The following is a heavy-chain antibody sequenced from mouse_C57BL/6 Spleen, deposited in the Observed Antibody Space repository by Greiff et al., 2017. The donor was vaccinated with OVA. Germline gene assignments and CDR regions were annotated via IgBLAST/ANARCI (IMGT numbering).Heavy chain of an antibody. CDR3: TGVNYYGTPAWCAY. CDR2: IDPENGDT. CDR1: GFNIKGDY. J-gene: IGHJ3*01. Sequence: VQLQQSGAELVRPGASVKLSCTASGFNIKGDYMHWVKQRPEQGLEWIGWIDPENGDTEYASKFQGKATITADTSSNTAYLQLSSLTSEDTAVYYCTGVNYYGTPAWCAYWGQGTLVTVSA. D-gene: IGHD1-1*01. V-gene: IGHV14-4*01.